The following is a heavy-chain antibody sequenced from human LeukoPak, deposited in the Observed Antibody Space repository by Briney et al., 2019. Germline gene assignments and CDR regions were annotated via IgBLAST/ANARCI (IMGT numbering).Heavy chain of an antibody. CDR1: GGSISSGGYY. Sequence: PSQALSLTCTVSGGSISSGGYYWSWIRQPPGKGLEWIGYIYYSGSINYNPSLESRVTISLDTSKNQFSLKLSFVTAADTAVYYCAREDIAVARIDSWGQGTLVTVSS. CDR2: IYYSGSI. V-gene: IGHV4-61*08. D-gene: IGHD6-19*01. J-gene: IGHJ4*02. CDR3: AREDIAVARIDS.